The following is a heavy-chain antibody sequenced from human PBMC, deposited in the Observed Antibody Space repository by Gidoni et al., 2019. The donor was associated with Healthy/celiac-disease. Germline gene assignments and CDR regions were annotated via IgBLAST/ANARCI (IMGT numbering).Heavy chain of an antibody. J-gene: IGHJ4*02. CDR2: ISSSGSTI. CDR3: ARDRWSTFIDY. CDR1: GFTVSDYY. V-gene: IGHV3-11*01. Sequence: QVQLVESGGGLVKPGGSLRLSWAASGFTVSDYYMSWIRQAPGKGLAWVSYISSSGSTIYYADSVKCRFIISRDNAKNSLYLQMNSLRAEDTAVYYCARDRWSTFIDYWGQGTLVTVSS. D-gene: IGHD3-16*01.